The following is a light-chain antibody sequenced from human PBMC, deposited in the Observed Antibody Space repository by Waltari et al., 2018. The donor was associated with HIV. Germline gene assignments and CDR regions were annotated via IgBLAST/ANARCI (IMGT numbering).Light chain of an antibody. J-gene: IGKJ1*01. CDR3: EQSYNSPRT. CDR1: QSIRSN. CDR2: AAS. V-gene: IGKV1-39*01. Sequence: DIQMTQSPSSLSASIGGRVTITCRSSQSIRSNLNWYQQKPGKAPKLLIYAASSLQSGVPSRFSGSGSGTDFTLTISSLQPEDFVTYHCEQSYNSPRTFGQGTKVEIE.